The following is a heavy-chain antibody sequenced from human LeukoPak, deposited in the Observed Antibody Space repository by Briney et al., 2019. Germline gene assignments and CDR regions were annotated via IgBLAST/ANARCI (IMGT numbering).Heavy chain of an antibody. V-gene: IGHV3-7*01. J-gene: IGHJ6*04. CDR3: AELGITMIGGV. Sequence: GESLRLSCAASGFTFITYWMSWVRQAPGKGLEWVANINQDGTEKYYVDSVKGRFTISRDNAKNSLYLQMNSLRAEDTAVYYCAELGITMIGGVWGKGTTVTIPS. D-gene: IGHD3-10*02. CDR2: INQDGTEK. CDR1: GFTFITYW.